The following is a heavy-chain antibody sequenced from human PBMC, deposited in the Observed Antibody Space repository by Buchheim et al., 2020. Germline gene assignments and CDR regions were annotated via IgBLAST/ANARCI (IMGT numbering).Heavy chain of an antibody. V-gene: IGHV3-21*01. CDR3: AKDRLITIDKYYGMDV. D-gene: IGHD3-9*01. Sequence: EVQLVESGGGLVKPGGSLRLSCVASGFTFSTYSVNWVRQAPGKGLEWVSAISSGSSYKFYADSVRGRFTISRDNAKNSLYLQMNSLRAEDTAVYYCAKDRLITIDKYYGMDVWGPGTT. CDR1: GFTFSTYS. J-gene: IGHJ6*02. CDR2: ISSGSSYK.